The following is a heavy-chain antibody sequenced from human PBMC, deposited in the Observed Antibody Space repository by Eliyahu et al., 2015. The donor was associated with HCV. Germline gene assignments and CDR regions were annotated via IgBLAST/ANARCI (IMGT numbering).Heavy chain of an antibody. CDR1: GYTFTSYY. J-gene: IGHJ6*02. CDR3: ARSDDDYYDMDV. D-gene: IGHD1-1*01. CDR2: INTSSGST. V-gene: IGHV1-46*01. Sequence: QVQLVQSGAEVKKPGASVKVSCKASGYTFTSYYLHWVRQPPGQGLEWMGIINTSSGSTSYAQKFQGRVTMSRDTSSSTVYMELSSLRSEDTAVYHCARSDDDYYDMDVWGQGTTVTVSS.